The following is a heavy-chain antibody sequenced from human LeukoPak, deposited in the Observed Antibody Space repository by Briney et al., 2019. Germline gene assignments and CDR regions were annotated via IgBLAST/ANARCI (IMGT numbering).Heavy chain of an antibody. CDR1: GGTFSSYA. CDR2: IIPIFGTA. V-gene: IGHV1-69*05. Sequence: SVEVSCKASGGTFSSYAISWVRQAPGQGLEWMGGIIPIFGTANYAQKFQGRVTITTDKSTSTAYMELSSLRSEDTAVYYCAREYCSGGSCHGGFDYWGQGTLVTVSS. J-gene: IGHJ4*02. D-gene: IGHD2-15*01. CDR3: AREYCSGGSCHGGFDY.